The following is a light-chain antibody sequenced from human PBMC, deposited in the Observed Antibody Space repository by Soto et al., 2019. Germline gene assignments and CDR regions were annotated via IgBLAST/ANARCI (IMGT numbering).Light chain of an antibody. CDR2: GSS. V-gene: IGKV3-15*01. Sequence: DIVMTQSPATLSVAPGERVTFSCRASQGVSRNLAWYQHKPGQAPRLLISGSSTGATGIPARFGVSLSGTEVTLTISSLQAEDLAIFLWPPLPTVANPFGEGTKVEIK. CDR3: PPLPTVANP. J-gene: IGKJ4*01. CDR1: QGVSRN.